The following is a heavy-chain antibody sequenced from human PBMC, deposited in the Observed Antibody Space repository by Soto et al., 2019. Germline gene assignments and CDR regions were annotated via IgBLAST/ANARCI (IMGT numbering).Heavy chain of an antibody. CDR1: GGSISSSSYY. CDR2: IYYSGST. CDR3: ASTHYDFWSGYSIYGMDV. J-gene: IGHJ6*02. Sequence: SETLSLTCTVSGGSISSSSYYWGWIRQPPGKGLEWIGSIYYSGSTYYNPSLKSRVTISVDTSKNQSSLKLSSVTAADTAVYYCASTHYDFWSGYSIYGMDVWGQGTTVTVSS. D-gene: IGHD3-3*01. V-gene: IGHV4-39*01.